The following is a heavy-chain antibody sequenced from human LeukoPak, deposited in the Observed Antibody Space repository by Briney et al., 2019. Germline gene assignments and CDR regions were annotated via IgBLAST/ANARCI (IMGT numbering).Heavy chain of an antibody. V-gene: IGHV4-59*01. Sequence: PSETLSLTCAVYGGPFSGFYWSWIRQPPGKRLEWIGYIYYSGSTNYNPSLKSRVTISVDTSKNQFSLKLSSVTAADTAVYYCARVIGIVGASCNWFDPWGQGTLVTVSS. D-gene: IGHD1-26*01. CDR1: GGPFSGFY. CDR3: ARVIGIVGASCNWFDP. CDR2: IYYSGST. J-gene: IGHJ5*02.